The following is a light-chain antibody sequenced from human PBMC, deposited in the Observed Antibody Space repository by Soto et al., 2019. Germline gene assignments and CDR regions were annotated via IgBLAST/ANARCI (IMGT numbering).Light chain of an antibody. V-gene: IGKV3-15*01. Sequence: EIVLTQSPATLSVSPGERVTLSCRASESVSSSLAWYQHKPGQPPRLLIYGASTRATDIPARFSGSGSWTQFTFTISSLQSEDFAVYYCQQYKDWPPVTFGPGTKVEIK. J-gene: IGKJ3*01. CDR1: ESVSSS. CDR2: GAS. CDR3: QQYKDWPPVT.